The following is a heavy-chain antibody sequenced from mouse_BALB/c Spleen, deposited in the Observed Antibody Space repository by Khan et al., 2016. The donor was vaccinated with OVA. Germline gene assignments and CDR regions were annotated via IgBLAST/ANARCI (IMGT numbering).Heavy chain of an antibody. CDR2: IDPSNGGT. J-gene: IGHJ3*01. CDR1: GYSFTDYS. CDR3: AGGGYGAFAY. V-gene: IGHV1S135*01. Sequence: VQLQQSGPELVKPGASVKVSCKASGYSFTDYSLYWVKQSHGKSLEWIGYIDPSNGGTYYNQKFKGKATLTVDKSSSTAFMHLNSLTSEDSAVYYWAGGGYGAFAYWGQGTLVTVSA. D-gene: IGHD1-1*01.